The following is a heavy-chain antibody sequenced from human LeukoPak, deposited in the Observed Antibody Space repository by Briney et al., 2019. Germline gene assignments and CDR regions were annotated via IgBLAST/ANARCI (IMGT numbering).Heavy chain of an antibody. D-gene: IGHD1-26*01. J-gene: IGHJ4*02. CDR2: IKQDGSAK. CDR1: GFTFNRYW. Sequence: PGGSLRLSCAASGFTFNRYWMSWVRQAPGKELQWVANIKQDGSAKYYVDSVKGRFTISRDNAKNSLYLQMNSLRAEDTAVYYCARRRYSGSSQHFDYWGLGTLVTVSS. V-gene: IGHV3-7*01. CDR3: ARRRYSGSSQHFDY.